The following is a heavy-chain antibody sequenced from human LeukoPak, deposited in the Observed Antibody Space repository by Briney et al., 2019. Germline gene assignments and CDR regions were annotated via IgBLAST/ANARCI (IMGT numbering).Heavy chain of an antibody. V-gene: IGHV3-21*01. CDR2: ISSSSSFI. CDR3: ARGYRSSWYLD. CDR1: GFNFSSYS. D-gene: IGHD6-13*01. J-gene: IGHJ4*02. Sequence: GGSLRLSCAGSGFNFSSYSMSWVRQAPWKGLEFVSSISSSSSFIYYADSVKGRFTISRDNAKKSLSLQMNSLRADDTAVYYCARGYRSSWYLDWGQGTLVTVSS.